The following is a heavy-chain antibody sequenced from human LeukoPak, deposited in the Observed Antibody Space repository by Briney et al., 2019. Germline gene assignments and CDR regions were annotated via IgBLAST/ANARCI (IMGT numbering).Heavy chain of an antibody. CDR3: SRESGPFCPFGY. V-gene: IGHV4/OR15-8*02. J-gene: IGHJ4*02. CDR2: ISLAGQT. CDR1: GGSISGTNW. Sequence: PSEALSLTCGVSGGSISGTNWWSWVRQPPGQGLEWIGEISLAGQTNYNPSLNGRVTMSLDKSSNQLSLHLTSVTAADTATYFCSRESGPFCPFGYWGQGALVIVSS. D-gene: IGHD1-26*01.